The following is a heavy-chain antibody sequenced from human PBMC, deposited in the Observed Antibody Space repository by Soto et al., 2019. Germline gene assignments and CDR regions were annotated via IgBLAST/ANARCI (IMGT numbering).Heavy chain of an antibody. Sequence: QVQLVQSGAEVKKPGSSVKVSCKASGGTFSSYTISWVRQAPGQGLEWMGRIIPILGIANYAQKFHGRVTITADKSTSTADMELSSLRSEDTAVYYCAREVEDCSSTSCYVDYWGQGTLVTVSS. CDR2: IIPILGIA. J-gene: IGHJ4*02. D-gene: IGHD2-2*01. CDR3: AREVEDCSSTSCYVDY. V-gene: IGHV1-69*08. CDR1: GGTFSSYT.